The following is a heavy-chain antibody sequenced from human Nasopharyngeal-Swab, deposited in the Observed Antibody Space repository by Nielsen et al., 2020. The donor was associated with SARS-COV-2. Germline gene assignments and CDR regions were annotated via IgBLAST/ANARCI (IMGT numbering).Heavy chain of an antibody. CDR1: GYTFTSYA. CDR3: ARVGIMSENLWGWFDP. D-gene: IGHD6-13*01. J-gene: IGHJ5*02. CDR2: INAGNGNT. V-gene: IGHV1-3*01. Sequence: ASVKVSCKASGYTFTSYAMHWVRQAPGQRLEWMGWINAGNGNTKYSQKFQGRVTITRDTSASTAYMELSSLRSEDTAVYYCARVGIMSENLWGWFDPWGQGTLVTVSS.